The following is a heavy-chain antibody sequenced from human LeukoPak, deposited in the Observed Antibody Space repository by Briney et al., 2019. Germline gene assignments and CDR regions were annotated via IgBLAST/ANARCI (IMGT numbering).Heavy chain of an antibody. D-gene: IGHD2-2*01. V-gene: IGHV3-30*02. CDR2: VRSDGGSE. CDR1: GFTFNSYG. J-gene: IGHJ4*02. Sequence: PGGSLRLSCATSGFTFNSYGMNWVRQAPGKGLEWVAFVRSDGGSEYYADSVKGRFSISRDNSKRTVDLQMNSLRLEDTAIYYCAKDRYSTSSTFTINPFDYWGQGILATVSS. CDR3: AKDRYSTSSTFTINPFDY.